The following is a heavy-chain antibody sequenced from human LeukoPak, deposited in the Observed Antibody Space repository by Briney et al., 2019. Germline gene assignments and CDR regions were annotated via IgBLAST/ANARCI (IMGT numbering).Heavy chain of an antibody. J-gene: IGHJ1*01. V-gene: IGHV3-21*01. CDR1: GFTFNDYS. CDR2: ISRRSRHV. CDR3: VRDLMGSGSTTAYLHH. Sequence: GGSLRLSCTASGFTFNDYSMNWVRQAPGKGLEWVSSISRRSRHVYYAGSVKGRFTISRDDAKNSLYLQMNSLRAGDMAVYFCVRDLMGSGSTTAYLHHWGQGTLVTVSS. D-gene: IGHD1-1*01.